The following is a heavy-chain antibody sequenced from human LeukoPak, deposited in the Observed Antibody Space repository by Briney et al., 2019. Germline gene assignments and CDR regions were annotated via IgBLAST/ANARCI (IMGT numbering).Heavy chain of an antibody. Sequence: VSPVKVSCKASGYTFTSYYMHWVRQAPGQGLEWMGIINPSGGSTSYAQKFQGRVTMTRDTSTSTVYMELSSLRSEDTAVYYCARGLRDTVTKEYYFDYWGQGTLVTVSS. D-gene: IGHD4-17*01. CDR2: INPSGGST. CDR3: ARGLRDTVTKEYYFDY. V-gene: IGHV1-46*01. J-gene: IGHJ4*02. CDR1: GYTFTSYY.